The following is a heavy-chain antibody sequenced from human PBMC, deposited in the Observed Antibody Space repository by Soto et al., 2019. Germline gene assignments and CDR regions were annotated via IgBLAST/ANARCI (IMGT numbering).Heavy chain of an antibody. CDR2: IYPGDSDT. CDR3: ATAYVYDFENSNYYRDAFDI. CDR1: GYSFTSYW. Sequence: GESLKISCNGSGYSFTSYWIGWVRQMPGKGLEWMGIIYPGDSDTRYSPSFQGQVTISADKSISTAYLQWSSLKASDTAMYYCATAYVYDFENSNYYRDAFDIWGQGTLVTVSS. D-gene: IGHD3-22*01. V-gene: IGHV5-51*01. J-gene: IGHJ3*02.